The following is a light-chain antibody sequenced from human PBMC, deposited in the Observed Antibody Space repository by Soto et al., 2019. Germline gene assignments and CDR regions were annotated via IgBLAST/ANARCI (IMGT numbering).Light chain of an antibody. CDR2: DVS. V-gene: IGLV2-14*01. J-gene: IGLJ2*01. Sequence: QSVLTQPASVSGSPGQSITISCTGTSSDVGGYNYVSWYQQHPGKAPKLMIYDVSNRPSGVSNRFSGSKSGNTASLTISVLQAEDEADYYCSSYTSSSTYVVFGVGTKLTVL. CDR3: SSYTSSSTYVV. CDR1: SSDVGGYNY.